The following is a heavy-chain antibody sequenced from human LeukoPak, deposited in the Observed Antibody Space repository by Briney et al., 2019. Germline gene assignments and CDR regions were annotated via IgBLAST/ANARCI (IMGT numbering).Heavy chain of an antibody. Sequence: SETLSLTCTVSGGSISSSSYYWGWIRQPPGTGLEWIGSIYYSGSTYYNPSLKSRVTISVDTSKNQFSLKLSSVTAADTAVYYCAMASFMVRGVIPGYYFDYWGQGTLVTVSS. CDR3: AMASFMVRGVIPGYYFDY. CDR1: GGSISSSSYY. CDR2: IYYSGST. D-gene: IGHD3-10*01. J-gene: IGHJ4*02. V-gene: IGHV4-39*01.